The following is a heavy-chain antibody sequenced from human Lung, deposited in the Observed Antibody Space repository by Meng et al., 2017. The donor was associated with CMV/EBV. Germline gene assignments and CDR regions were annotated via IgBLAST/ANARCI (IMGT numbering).Heavy chain of an antibody. V-gene: IGHV4-30-4*08. J-gene: IGHJ5*02. D-gene: IGHD1-1*01. Sequence: TVSGGYISSYDYYWSWIRQPPGKGLEWIGYTSYTGATHYNPSLKTRVSFSLDTSKSQFSLRLTSVTAADTAMYYCVRVATHTSWYDPWGPGTLVTVSS. CDR2: TSYTGAT. CDR1: GGYISSYDYY. CDR3: VRVATHTSWYDP.